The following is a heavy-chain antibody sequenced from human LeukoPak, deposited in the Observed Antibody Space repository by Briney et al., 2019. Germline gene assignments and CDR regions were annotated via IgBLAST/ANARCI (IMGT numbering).Heavy chain of an antibody. CDR3: AREVPYYDSSGYYPDY. Sequence: PGGSLRLSCAASGFTFSSYSINWVRQAPGKGLEWVSSISSSSSYIYYADSVKGRFTISRDNAKNSLYLQMNSLRAEDTAVYYCAREVPYYDSSGYYPDYWGQGTLVTVSS. CDR2: ISSSSSYI. CDR1: GFTFSSYS. J-gene: IGHJ4*02. D-gene: IGHD3-22*01. V-gene: IGHV3-21*01.